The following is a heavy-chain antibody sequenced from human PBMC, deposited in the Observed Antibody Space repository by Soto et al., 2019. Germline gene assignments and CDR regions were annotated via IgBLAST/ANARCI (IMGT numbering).Heavy chain of an antibody. CDR2: VHSTGGT. CDR3: AKREDSSRFGGLDI. Sequence: SETLSLTCTVSGASVSSGDYYWSCIRQPPGKGLEWIGTVHSTGGTYYSPSLRSRVTISVDTSKNLFSLKMTSASATDTAVYFCAKREDSSRFGGLDIWGQGTAVTVSS. V-gene: IGHV4-39*01. J-gene: IGHJ6*02. D-gene: IGHD3-3*01. CDR1: GASVSSGDYY.